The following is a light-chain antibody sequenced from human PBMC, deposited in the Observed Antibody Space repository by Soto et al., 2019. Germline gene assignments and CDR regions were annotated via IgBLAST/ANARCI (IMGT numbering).Light chain of an antibody. CDR2: EVS. CDR1: SSDVGSYHL. V-gene: IGLV2-23*02. Sequence: SALTKAASVSGSLGQLITISCTVTSSDVGSYHLVSWYQQHPDKAPKGMIYEVSKRPSGDSNRFSVSKSGNTASLTISGLQAEDEADYYCCSYAGSSTYVFGTGTKVTVL. J-gene: IGLJ1*01. CDR3: CSYAGSSTYV.